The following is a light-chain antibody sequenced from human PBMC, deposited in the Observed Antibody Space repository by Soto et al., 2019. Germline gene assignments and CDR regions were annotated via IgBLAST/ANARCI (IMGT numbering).Light chain of an antibody. V-gene: IGKV3-15*01. Sequence: EIVMTQSPATLSVSPGERATLSCRASQSVYSTLAWYQQKPGQAPSLLIYHASTRATGIPARFSGSESGTEFTLTISSLQSEDVAVYDCQQYNKWPLTFGGGTKLEIK. CDR1: QSVYST. J-gene: IGKJ4*01. CDR3: QQYNKWPLT. CDR2: HAS.